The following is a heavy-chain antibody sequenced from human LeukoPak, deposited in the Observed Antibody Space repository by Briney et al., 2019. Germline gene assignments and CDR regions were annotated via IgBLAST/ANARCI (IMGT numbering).Heavy chain of an antibody. Sequence: GGSLRLSCAASGFTFSSYSMNWVRQAPGKGLEWVSSISSSSSYIYYADSVKGRFTISRDNAKNSLYLQMNSLRAEDTAVYYCARDHVVVIPGVRRRYYGMDVWGQGTTVTVSS. CDR3: ARDHVVVIPGVRRRYYGMDV. CDR2: ISSSSSYI. J-gene: IGHJ6*02. D-gene: IGHD2-21*01. CDR1: GFTFSSYS. V-gene: IGHV3-21*01.